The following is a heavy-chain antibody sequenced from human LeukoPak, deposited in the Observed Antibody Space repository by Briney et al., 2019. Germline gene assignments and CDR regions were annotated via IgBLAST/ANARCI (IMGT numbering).Heavy chain of an antibody. V-gene: IGHV3-21*01. CDR2: ISSSSSYI. Sequence: KSGGSLRLSCAASGFTFSSYSMNWVRQAPGKGLEWVSSISSSSSYIYYADSVKGRFTISRDNAKNSLYLQMNSLRAEDTAVYYCARDSPGIAVAGTYGLFDYWGQGTLVTVPS. CDR1: GFTFSSYS. D-gene: IGHD6-19*01. CDR3: ARDSPGIAVAGTYGLFDY. J-gene: IGHJ4*02.